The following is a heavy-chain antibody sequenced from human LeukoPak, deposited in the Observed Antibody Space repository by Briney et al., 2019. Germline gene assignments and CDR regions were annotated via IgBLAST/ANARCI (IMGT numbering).Heavy chain of an antibody. Sequence: GGSLRLSCAASGFTFSNYAMSWVRQAPGKGLEWVSSIDASGGATYYADSVKGRFTISRDNSKNTFYLQMNSLRAEDTAVYYCAKDKKGGDYLDYFDYWGQGTLVTVSS. CDR2: IDASGGAT. CDR1: GFTFSNYA. CDR3: AKDKKGGDYLDYFDY. J-gene: IGHJ4*02. D-gene: IGHD4-17*01. V-gene: IGHV3-23*01.